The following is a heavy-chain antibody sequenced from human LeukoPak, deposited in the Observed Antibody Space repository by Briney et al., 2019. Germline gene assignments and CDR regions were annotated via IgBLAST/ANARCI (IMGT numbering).Heavy chain of an antibody. CDR2: SYHSGST. CDR3: ARLSPDGFDI. J-gene: IGHJ3*02. CDR1: GGSITSSKW. Sequence: SETLSLTCAVSGGSITSSKWWTWVREPPGKGLEWIGESYHSGSTNYNPSLKSRVTISVDKSKKQFSLKLSSVTAADTAVYYCARLSPDGFDIWGQGTMVTVFS. D-gene: IGHD2/OR15-2a*01. V-gene: IGHV4-4*02.